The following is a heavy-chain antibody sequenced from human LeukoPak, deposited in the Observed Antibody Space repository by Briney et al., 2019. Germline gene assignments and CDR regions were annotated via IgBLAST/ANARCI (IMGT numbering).Heavy chain of an antibody. V-gene: IGHV4-34*01. D-gene: IGHD1-7*01. CDR2: INHSGST. J-gene: IGHJ4*02. CDR1: GGSFSGYY. Sequence: SETLSLTCAVYGGSFSGYYWSWIRQPPGKGLEWIGEINHSGSTNYNPSLKSRVTISVDTSKNQFSLKLSSVTAADTAVYYCARRRNSGVSFFDHWGQGTLVTVSS. CDR3: ARRRNSGVSFFDH.